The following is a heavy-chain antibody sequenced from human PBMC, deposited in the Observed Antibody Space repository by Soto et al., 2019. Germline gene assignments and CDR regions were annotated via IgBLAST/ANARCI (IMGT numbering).Heavy chain of an antibody. J-gene: IGHJ4*02. V-gene: IGHV3-23*01. CDR1: AFTFNNYS. Sequence: VGSLIISCASSAFTFNNYSMSWVRQAPGKGLEWVSGIGGSGRTTYYADSVKGRFTISRDNSNNTLFLQMNSLRAEDTAVYYCAKSRYSDSSGDFYDYWGQGTLVKVSS. D-gene: IGHD3-22*01. CDR3: AKSRYSDSSGDFYDY. CDR2: IGGSGRTT.